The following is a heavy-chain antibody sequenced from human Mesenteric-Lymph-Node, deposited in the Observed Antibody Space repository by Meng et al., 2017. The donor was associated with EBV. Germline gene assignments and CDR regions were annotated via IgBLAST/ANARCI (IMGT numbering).Heavy chain of an antibody. V-gene: IGHV3-74*01. CDR3: ARLGGSSDVDF. Sequence: EVQLVGLGGGLFPPGGSLGPSCAASGFTCGSYWMGWVSQPPGKGLVWVSRIDNDGTRTFYADSVKGRFTISRDNSKNTLYLQMNSLRAEDTAVYYCARLGGSSDVDFWGQGTLVTVSS. D-gene: IGHD1-26*01. CDR1: GFTCGSYW. J-gene: IGHJ4*02. CDR2: IDNDGTRT.